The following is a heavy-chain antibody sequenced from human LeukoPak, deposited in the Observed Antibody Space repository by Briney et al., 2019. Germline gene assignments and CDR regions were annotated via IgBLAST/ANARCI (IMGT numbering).Heavy chain of an antibody. J-gene: IGHJ4*02. D-gene: IGHD3-22*01. CDR2: ISGSGGST. V-gene: IGHV3-23*01. CDR1: GFTFSIYA. Sequence: GGSLRLSCAASGFTFSIYAMSWVRQAPGKGLEWVSAISGSGGSTYYADSVKGRFTISRDNSKNTLYLQMNSLRAEDTAVYYCAKDLQYYYDSSGYYHYWGQGTLVTVSS. CDR3: AKDLQYYYDSSGYYHY.